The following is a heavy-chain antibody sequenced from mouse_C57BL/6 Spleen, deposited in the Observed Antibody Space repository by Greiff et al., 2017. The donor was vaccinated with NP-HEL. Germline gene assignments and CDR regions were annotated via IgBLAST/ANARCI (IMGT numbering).Heavy chain of an antibody. Sequence: EVHLVESEGGLVQPGSSMKLSCTASGFTFSDYYMAWVRQVPEKGLEWVANINYDGSSTYYLDSLKSRFIISRDNAKNILYLQMSSLKSEDTATYYCARDGAYYSNYPYFDVWGTGTTVTVSS. J-gene: IGHJ1*03. V-gene: IGHV5-16*01. CDR3: ARDGAYYSNYPYFDV. CDR2: INYDGSST. D-gene: IGHD2-5*01. CDR1: GFTFSDYY.